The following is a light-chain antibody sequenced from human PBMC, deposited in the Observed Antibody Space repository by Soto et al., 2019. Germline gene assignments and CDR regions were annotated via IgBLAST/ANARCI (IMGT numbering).Light chain of an antibody. J-gene: IGKJ4*01. Sequence: EVVMTQSPATLSVTPEERATLSCRASQSVTNSNLAWYQQKLGQAPRLLIYGVSTRATGVPARFSGSGSGTEFTLTISSLQSEDFAVYYCQLYSSWPLTFGGGTKVEIK. CDR1: QSVTNSN. CDR3: QLYSSWPLT. V-gene: IGKV3-15*01. CDR2: GVS.